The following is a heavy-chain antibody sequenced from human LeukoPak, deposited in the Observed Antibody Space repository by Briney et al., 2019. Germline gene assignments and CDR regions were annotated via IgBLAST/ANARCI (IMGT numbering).Heavy chain of an antibody. CDR2: INHSGST. CDR1: GGSFSGYY. CDR3: ARHVKGPAAKNYYYYMDV. Sequence: SESLSLTCAVYGGSFSGYYWSWIRQPPGKGLEWIGEINHSGSTNYNPSLKSRVTISVDTSKNQFSLKLSSVTAADTAVYYCARHVKGPAAKNYYYYMDVWGKGTTVTVSS. J-gene: IGHJ6*03. D-gene: IGHD2-2*01. V-gene: IGHV4-34*01.